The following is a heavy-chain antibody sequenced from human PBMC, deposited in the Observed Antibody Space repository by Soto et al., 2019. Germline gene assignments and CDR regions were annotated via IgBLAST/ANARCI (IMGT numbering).Heavy chain of an antibody. CDR1: GFTFSNAW. V-gene: IGHV3-15*01. D-gene: IGHD3-10*01. J-gene: IGHJ4*02. CDR2: IKSKTDGGTT. CDR3: TTDRLLWFGELFTNY. Sequence: EVQLVESGGGLVKPGGSLRLSCAASGFTFSNAWMSWVRQAPGKGLEWVGRIKSKTDGGTTDYAAPVKGRFTISRDDSKNTLYLQMNSLKTEDTAVYYCTTDRLLWFGELFTNYWGQGTLVTVSS.